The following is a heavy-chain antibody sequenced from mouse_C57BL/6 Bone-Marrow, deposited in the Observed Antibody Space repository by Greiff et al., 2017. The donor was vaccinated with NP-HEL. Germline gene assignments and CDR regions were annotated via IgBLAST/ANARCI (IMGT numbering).Heavy chain of an antibody. CDR3: TRFWDLYYFDY. J-gene: IGHJ2*01. CDR2: IDPETGGT. V-gene: IGHV1-15*01. CDR1: GYTFTDYE. D-gene: IGHD4-1*01. Sequence: QVQLQQSGAELVRPGASVTLSCKASGYTFTDYEMHWVKQTPVHGLEWIGAIDPETGGTAYNQKFKGKAILTADKSSSTAYMELRSLTSEDSAVYYCTRFWDLYYFDYWGQGTTLTVSS.